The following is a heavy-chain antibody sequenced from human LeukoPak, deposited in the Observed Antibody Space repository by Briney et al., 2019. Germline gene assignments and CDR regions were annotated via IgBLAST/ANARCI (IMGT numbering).Heavy chain of an antibody. V-gene: IGHV1-46*01. J-gene: IGHJ2*01. CDR2: INPSGGST. CDR3: ARHHWEPRGYSYGPRGYSDL. CDR1: GYTFTSYY. D-gene: IGHD5-18*01. Sequence: ASVKVSCKASGYTFTSYYMHWVRQAPGQGLEWMGIINPSGGSTSYAQKFQGRVTISVDTSKNQFSLKLSSVTAADTAVYYCARHHWEPRGYSYGPRGYSDLWVRGTLVTVSS.